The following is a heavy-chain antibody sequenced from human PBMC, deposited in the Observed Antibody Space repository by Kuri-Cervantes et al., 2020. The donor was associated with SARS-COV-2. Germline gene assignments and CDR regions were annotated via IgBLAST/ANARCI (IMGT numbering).Heavy chain of an antibody. CDR1: GGSISSGGYS. Sequence: SETLSLTCAVSGGSISSGGYSWSWIRQPPGKGLEWIGYIYYSGSTYYNPSLKSRVTISVDTSKNQFSLKLSSVTAADTAVYYCARVPFWSGYYKDYYYYGMDVWGQGTTVTVSS. CDR3: ARVPFWSGYYKDYYYYGMDV. J-gene: IGHJ6*02. CDR2: IYYSGST. D-gene: IGHD3-3*01. V-gene: IGHV4-31*02.